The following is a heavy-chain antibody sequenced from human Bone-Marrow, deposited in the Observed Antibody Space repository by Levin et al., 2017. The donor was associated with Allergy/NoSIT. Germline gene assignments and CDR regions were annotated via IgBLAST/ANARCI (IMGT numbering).Heavy chain of an antibody. CDR2: IWYDGSNK. V-gene: IGHV3-33*01. J-gene: IGHJ4*02. CDR1: GFTFSSYG. D-gene: IGHD3-10*01. CDR3: ARDHFGGPLGFDY. Sequence: GESLKISCAASGFTFSSYGMHWVRQAPGKGLEWVAVIWYDGSNKYYADSVKGRFTISRDNSKNTLYLQMNSLRAEDTAVYYCARDHFGGPLGFDYWGQGTLVTVSS.